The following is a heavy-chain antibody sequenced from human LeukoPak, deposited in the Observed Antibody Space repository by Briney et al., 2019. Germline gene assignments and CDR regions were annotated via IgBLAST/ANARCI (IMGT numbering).Heavy chain of an antibody. CDR1: GYTFTSYA. CDR3: ARIVGSGWESFAFDI. Sequence: ASVKVSCKASGYTFTSYAMHWVRQAPGQRLEWMGWINAGNGNTKYSQKFQGRVTITRDTSASTAYMELSSLRSEDTAVYYCARIVGSGWESFAFDIWGQGTMVTVSS. D-gene: IGHD6-19*01. CDR2: INAGNGNT. V-gene: IGHV1-3*01. J-gene: IGHJ3*02.